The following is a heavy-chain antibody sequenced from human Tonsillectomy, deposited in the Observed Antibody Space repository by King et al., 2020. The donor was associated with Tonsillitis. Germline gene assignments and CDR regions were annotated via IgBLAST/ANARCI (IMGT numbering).Heavy chain of an antibody. CDR1: GYSFTNYF. D-gene: IGHD1-26*01. CDR2: ITPSGDST. CDR3: AGGLSPVYFVD. J-gene: IGHJ4*02. Sequence: QLVQSGAEVKKPGASVRISCKASGYSFTNYFLHWVRQAPGQGLEWMGIITPSGDSTSYAQKFQGRVAITRDTSPSTIYMELSGLRSEDTAVYYWAGGLSPVYFVDWGQGTLVTVSS. V-gene: IGHV1-46*03.